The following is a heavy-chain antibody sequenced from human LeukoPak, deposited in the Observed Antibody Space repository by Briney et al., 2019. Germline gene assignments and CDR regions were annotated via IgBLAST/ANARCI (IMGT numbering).Heavy chain of an antibody. CDR1: GFTFSSYN. D-gene: IGHD1-26*01. V-gene: IGHV3-53*01. Sequence: GGSLRLSCAASGFTFSSYNMNWVRQAPGKGLEWVSIIYSGGSTFYADSVKGRFTISRDNSKNTLYLQTNSLRAEDTAVYYCARGGSYLSAFDIWGQGTMVTVSS. CDR3: ARGGSYLSAFDI. CDR2: IYSGGST. J-gene: IGHJ3*02.